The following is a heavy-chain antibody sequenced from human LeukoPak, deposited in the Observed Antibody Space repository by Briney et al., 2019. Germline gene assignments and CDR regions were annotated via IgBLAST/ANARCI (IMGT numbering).Heavy chain of an antibody. CDR1: GISLSTSGVG. V-gene: IGHV2-5*01. J-gene: IGHJ4*02. CDR3: AHRYYDSSGFDY. CDR2: IYWNDDK. D-gene: IGHD3-22*01. Sequence: SGPTLVKPTQTLTLTCTFSGISLSTSGVGVGWIRQPPGKALEWLALIYWNDDKRYSPSLKSRLTITKDTSKSQVVLTMTNMDPVDTATYYCAHRYYDSSGFDYWGQGTLVTVSS.